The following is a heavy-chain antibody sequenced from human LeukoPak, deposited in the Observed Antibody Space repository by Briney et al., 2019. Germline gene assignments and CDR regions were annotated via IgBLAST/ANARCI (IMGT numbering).Heavy chain of an antibody. CDR3: ATGYCSSTSCQPDAFDI. CDR1: GYTFTDYY. CDR2: VDPEDGET. J-gene: IGHJ3*02. Sequence: VKISCKVSGYTFTDYYMNWVQQAPGKGLEWMGLVDPEDGETIYAEKFQGRVTITADTSTDTAYMELSSLRSEDTAVYYCATGYCSSTSCQPDAFDIWGQGTMVTVSS. D-gene: IGHD2-2*01. V-gene: IGHV1-69-2*01.